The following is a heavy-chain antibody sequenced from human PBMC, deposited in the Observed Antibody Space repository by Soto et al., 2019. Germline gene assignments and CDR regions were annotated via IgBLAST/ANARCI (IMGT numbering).Heavy chain of an antibody. CDR3: ATRHDYGDYIFDY. CDR1: GFTVSSNY. Sequence: GGSLRLSCAASGFTVSSNYMSWVRQAPGKGLEWVSVIYSGGSTYYADSVKGRFTISRDNSKNTLYLQMNSLRAEDTAVYYCATRHDYGDYIFDYWGQGALVTVSS. CDR2: IYSGGST. D-gene: IGHD4-17*01. J-gene: IGHJ4*02. V-gene: IGHV3-53*01.